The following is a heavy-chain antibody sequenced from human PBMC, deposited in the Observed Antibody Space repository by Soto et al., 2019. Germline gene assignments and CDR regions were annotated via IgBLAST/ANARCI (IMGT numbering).Heavy chain of an antibody. Sequence: PSETLSLTCAVYGGSFSGYYWSWIRQPPGKGLEWIGEINHSGSTNYNPSLKSRVTISVDTSKNQFSLKLSSVTAADTAVYYCARGPRVRSQRCAFDIWGQGTMVTGSS. CDR2: INHSGST. D-gene: IGHD4-17*01. CDR3: ARGPRVRSQRCAFDI. V-gene: IGHV4-34*01. CDR1: GGSFSGYY. J-gene: IGHJ3*02.